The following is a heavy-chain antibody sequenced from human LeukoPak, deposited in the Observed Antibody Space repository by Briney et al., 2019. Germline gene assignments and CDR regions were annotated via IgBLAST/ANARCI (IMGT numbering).Heavy chain of an antibody. CDR1: GYSFTSYW. CDR3: ARQMTARQTYYYYYYMDV. V-gene: IGHV5-51*01. D-gene: IGHD6-6*01. Sequence: GESLKISCKGSGYSFTSYWIGWVRQMPGKGLEWMGIIYPGDSDTRYSPSFQGQVTISADKSISTAYLQWSSPKASDTAMYYCARQMTARQTYYYYYYMDVWGKGTTVTVSS. J-gene: IGHJ6*03. CDR2: IYPGDSDT.